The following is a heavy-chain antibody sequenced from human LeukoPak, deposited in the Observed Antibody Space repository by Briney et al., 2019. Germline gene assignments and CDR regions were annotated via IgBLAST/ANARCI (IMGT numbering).Heavy chain of an antibody. J-gene: IGHJ4*02. CDR2: IYHSGST. Sequence: PSETLSLTCTVSGYSISSGYYWGWIRQPPGKGLEWIGSIYHSGSTYYNPSLKSRVTISVDTSKNQFSLKLSSVTAADTAVYYCAVPGGDIVVVPAGSFDYWGQGTLVTVSS. CDR1: GYSISSGYY. CDR3: AVPGGDIVVVPAGSFDY. V-gene: IGHV4-38-2*02. D-gene: IGHD2-2*01.